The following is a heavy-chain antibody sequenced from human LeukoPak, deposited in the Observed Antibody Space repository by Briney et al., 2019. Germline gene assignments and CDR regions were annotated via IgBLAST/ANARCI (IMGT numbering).Heavy chain of an antibody. V-gene: IGHV3-21*01. Sequence: GGSLRLSCAASGFTFSSYSMNWVRQAPGKGLEWVSSISSSSSYIYYADSAKGRFTISRDNAKNSLYLQMNSLRAEETAVYYCARVGQSYYGMDVWGQGTTVTVSS. D-gene: IGHD3/OR15-3a*01. CDR1: GFTFSSYS. CDR2: ISSSSSYI. CDR3: ARVGQSYYGMDV. J-gene: IGHJ6*02.